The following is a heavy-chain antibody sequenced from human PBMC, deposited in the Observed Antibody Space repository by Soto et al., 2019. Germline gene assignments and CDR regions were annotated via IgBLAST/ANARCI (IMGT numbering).Heavy chain of an antibody. CDR2: ISYDGSNK. CDR3: ATPNWFDP. V-gene: IGHV3-30-3*01. CDR1: GFTFSSYA. J-gene: IGHJ5*02. Sequence: GGSLRLSCAASGFTFSSYAMHWVRQAPGKGLEWVAVISYDGSNKYYADSVKGRYTISRDNSKNTLYLQMNSLRAEGTAVYYCATPNWFDPWGQGTLVTVSS.